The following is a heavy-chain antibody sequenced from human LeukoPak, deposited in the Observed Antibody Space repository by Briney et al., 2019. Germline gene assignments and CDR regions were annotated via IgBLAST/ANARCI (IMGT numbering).Heavy chain of an antibody. CDR1: GVSINSKSEY. V-gene: IGHV4-39*01. D-gene: IGHD4/OR15-4a*01. CDR2: IYYSGST. J-gene: IGHJ4*02. Sequence: PSETLSLTCTVSGVSINSKSEYWGWIRQPPGKGLEWIGSIYYSGSTHYNPSLKSRVTISVDTSKNQFSLKLSSVTAADTAVYYCARRPGEYGGNDFDYWGQGTLVTVSS. CDR3: ARRPGEYGGNDFDY.